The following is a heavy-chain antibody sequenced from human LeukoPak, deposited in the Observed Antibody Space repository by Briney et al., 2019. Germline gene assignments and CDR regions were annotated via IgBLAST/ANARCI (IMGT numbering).Heavy chain of an antibody. CDR1: GFTFDDYA. Sequence: GRSLRLSCAASGFTFDDYAMHWVRQAPGKGLEWVSGISWNSGSIGYADSVKGRFTISRDNAKNSLYLQMNSLRAEDTGLYYCAKDGNDILTGYYPCWGQGTLVTVSS. CDR2: ISWNSGSI. J-gene: IGHJ4*02. V-gene: IGHV3-9*01. CDR3: AKDGNDILTGYYPC. D-gene: IGHD3-9*01.